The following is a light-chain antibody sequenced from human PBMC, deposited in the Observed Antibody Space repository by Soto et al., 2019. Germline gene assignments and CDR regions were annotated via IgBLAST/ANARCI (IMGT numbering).Light chain of an antibody. CDR3: SSYTSSSTLV. V-gene: IGLV2-14*01. Sequence: QSALTQPASVSGSLGQSITISCTGTSSDIGAYNYVSWYQQYPDKAPKLMIYDVSDWPSGVSNRFSGSKPGNTASLTISGLQAEDEDDYYCSSYTSSSTLVFGGGTKVTVL. CDR2: DVS. J-gene: IGLJ3*02. CDR1: SSDIGAYNY.